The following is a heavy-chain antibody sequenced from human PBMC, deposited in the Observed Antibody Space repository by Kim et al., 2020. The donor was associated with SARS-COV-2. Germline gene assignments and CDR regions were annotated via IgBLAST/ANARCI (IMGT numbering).Heavy chain of an antibody. V-gene: IGHV3-30*03. J-gene: IGHJ6*02. CDR2: ISYDGSNI. CDR1: GFSFSSSG. D-gene: IGHD3-10*01. CDR3: VARSMVRGAGYGMDV. Sequence: GGSLRLSCAASGFSFSSSGMNWVRQAPGKGLEWVATISYDGSNIDYTDSVKGRFTISRDDAKNTLYLQMNSLREEDTAVYYCVARSMVRGAGYGMDVGGQGTTVTVSS.